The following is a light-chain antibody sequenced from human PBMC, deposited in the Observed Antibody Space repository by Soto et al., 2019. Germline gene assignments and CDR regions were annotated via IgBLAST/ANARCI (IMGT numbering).Light chain of an antibody. J-gene: IGLJ1*01. V-gene: IGLV2-8*01. CDR1: SSDVGGYNY. CDR2: EVS. Sequence: QSALTQPPSASGSPGQSVTISCTGSSSDVGGYNYVSWYQQHPGKAPKLMIYEVSKRPSGVPDRFSGSKSGNTASLTGSGLQAEDEADYYCSSYGGNNHFYVFGPGTKLTVL. CDR3: SSYGGNNHFYV.